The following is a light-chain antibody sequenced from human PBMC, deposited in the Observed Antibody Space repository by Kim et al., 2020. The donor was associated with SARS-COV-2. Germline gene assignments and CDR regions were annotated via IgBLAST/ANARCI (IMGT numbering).Light chain of an antibody. Sequence: GQGLTISCSRSSSNNRSNQGCWDRLRPGTGPKLLVYRNNQRPSGVPDRFSSSKSGTSASLAISGLRSEDEADYYCAAWDDSLSGWVFGGRTQLTFL. CDR2: RNN. CDR1: SSNNRSNQ. J-gene: IGLJ3*02. CDR3: AAWDDSLSGWV. V-gene: IGLV1-47*01.